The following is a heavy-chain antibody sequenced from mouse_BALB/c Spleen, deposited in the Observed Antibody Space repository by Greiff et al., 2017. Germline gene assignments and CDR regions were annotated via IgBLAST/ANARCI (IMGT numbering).Heavy chain of an antibody. CDR3: ARRNYRYDGAMDY. CDR1: GYTFSSYW. D-gene: IGHD2-14*01. CDR2: ILPGSGST. V-gene: IGHV1-9*01. Sequence: VQRVESGAELMKPGASVKISCKATGYTFSSYWIEWVKQRPGHGLEWIGEILPGSGSTNYNEKFKGKATFTADTSSNTAYMQLSSLTSEDSAVYYCARRNYRYDGAMDYWGQGTSVTVSS. J-gene: IGHJ4*01.